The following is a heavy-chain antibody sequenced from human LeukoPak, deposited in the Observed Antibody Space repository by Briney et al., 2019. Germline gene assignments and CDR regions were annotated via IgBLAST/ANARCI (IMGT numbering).Heavy chain of an antibody. Sequence: PSETLSLTCTVSGGSISSGGYYWSWIRQPPGRGLELVGYVYDTGDTNYNPSLKSRVTMSLDTSKNQFSLTLSSVTAADTAIYCARRATSGNYQMLHFDSWGQGILVTVSS. CDR3: ARRATSGNYQMLHFDS. V-gene: IGHV4-61*08. CDR1: GGSISSGGYY. J-gene: IGHJ4*02. D-gene: IGHD1-7*01. CDR2: VYDTGDT.